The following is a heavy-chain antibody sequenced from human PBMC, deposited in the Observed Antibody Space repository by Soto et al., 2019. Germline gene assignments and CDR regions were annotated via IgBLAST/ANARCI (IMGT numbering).Heavy chain of an antibody. CDR3: ARAPHYYDSSGYWYFDL. J-gene: IGHJ2*01. Sequence: SVKVSCKASGGTFSSYAISWVRQAPGQGLEWMGGIIPIFGTANYAQKFQGRVTITADESTSTAYMELSSLRSEDTAVYYCARAPHYYDSSGYWYFDLWGRGTLVTVSS. CDR2: IIPIFGTA. CDR1: GGTFSSYA. D-gene: IGHD3-22*01. V-gene: IGHV1-69*13.